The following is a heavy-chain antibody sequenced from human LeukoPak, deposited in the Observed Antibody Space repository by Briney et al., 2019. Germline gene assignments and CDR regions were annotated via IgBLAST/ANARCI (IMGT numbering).Heavy chain of an antibody. V-gene: IGHV1-2*02. CDR1: GYTFTFYY. D-gene: IGHD3-16*01. CDR2: INPNSGGT. Sequence: GASVKVSCKASGYTFTFYYMHWVRQAPGQGLGWVGWINPNSGGTNYAQKFQGRVTMTRDTSISTAYMELSRLRSDDTAVYFCARVGGLGGGFDIWGQGTTVTVSS. J-gene: IGHJ3*02. CDR3: ARVGGLGGGFDI.